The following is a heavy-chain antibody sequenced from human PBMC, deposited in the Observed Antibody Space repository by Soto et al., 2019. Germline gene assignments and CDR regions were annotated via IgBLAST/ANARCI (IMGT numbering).Heavy chain of an antibody. V-gene: IGHV3-21*01. Sequence: EVQLVEAGGGLVKPRGSLRLSCAASGFTFSSYSMNWVRQAPGKGLEWVSSISSSSSDIYYADSVKGRFTISRDNAKNSLYLQMNSLRAEDTAVYYCARDAWNIVVVPAARGGYDYWGQGTLVTVSS. D-gene: IGHD2-2*01. CDR1: GFTFSSYS. CDR3: ARDAWNIVVVPAARGGYDY. CDR2: ISSSSSDI. J-gene: IGHJ4*02.